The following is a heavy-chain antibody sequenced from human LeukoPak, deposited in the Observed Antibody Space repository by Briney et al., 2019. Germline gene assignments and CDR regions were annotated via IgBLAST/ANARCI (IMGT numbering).Heavy chain of an antibody. V-gene: IGHV3-30*02. CDR3: AKALFARHGSGSYITDY. Sequence: GGSLRLSCAASGFTFSSYGMHWVRQAPGKGLEWVAFIRYDGSNKYYADSVKGRFTISRDNSKNTLYLQMNSLRAEDTAVYYCAKALFARHGSGSYITDYWGQGTLVTVSS. CDR2: IRYDGSNK. CDR1: GFTFSSYG. D-gene: IGHD3-10*01. J-gene: IGHJ4*02.